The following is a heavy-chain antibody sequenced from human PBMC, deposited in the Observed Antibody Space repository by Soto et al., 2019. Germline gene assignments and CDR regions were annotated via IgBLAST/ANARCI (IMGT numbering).Heavy chain of an antibody. J-gene: IGHJ6*02. Sequence: SLRLSCAASGFTFSSYAMHWVRQAPGKGLEWVAVISYDGSNKYYADSVKGRFTISRDNSKNTLYLQMNGLRAEDTAVYYCARDLGYSSGWYRTYYYYGMDVWGQGTTVTVSS. V-gene: IGHV3-30-3*01. CDR1: GFTFSSYA. CDR2: ISYDGSNK. D-gene: IGHD6-19*01. CDR3: ARDLGYSSGWYRTYYYYGMDV.